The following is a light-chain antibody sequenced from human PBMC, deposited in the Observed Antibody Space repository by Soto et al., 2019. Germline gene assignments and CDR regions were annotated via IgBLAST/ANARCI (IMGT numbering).Light chain of an antibody. J-gene: IGKJ1*01. CDR3: QQYERLPRT. Sequence: EIVFTQSPGTLSLSPGERATLSCRASQSVSNSYLAWYQQTPGKAPRLLIYGASIRATGIPDRFSGRGSGADFTLTISRLETEDFSVYSCQQYERLPRTFGQGTKVDIK. CDR2: GAS. CDR1: QSVSNSY. V-gene: IGKV3-20*01.